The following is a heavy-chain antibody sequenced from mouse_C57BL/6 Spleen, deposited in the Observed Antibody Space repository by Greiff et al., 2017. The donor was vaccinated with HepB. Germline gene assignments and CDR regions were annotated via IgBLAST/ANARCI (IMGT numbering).Heavy chain of an antibody. CDR2: ISYDGSN. D-gene: IGHD2-4*01. CDR1: GYSITSGYY. J-gene: IGHJ2*01. CDR3: ARDGYDYDENYFDY. Sequence: VQLKESGPGLVKPSQSLSLTCSVTGYSITSGYYWNWIRQFPGNKLEWMGYISYDGSNNYNPSLKNRISITRDTSKNQFFLKLNSVTTEDTATYYCARDGYDYDENYFDYWGQGTTLTVSS. V-gene: IGHV3-6*01.